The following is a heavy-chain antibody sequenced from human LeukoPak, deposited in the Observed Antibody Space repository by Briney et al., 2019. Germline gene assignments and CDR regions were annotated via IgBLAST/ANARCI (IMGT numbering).Heavy chain of an antibody. J-gene: IGHJ4*02. CDR1: GFTFSNYE. Sequence: GGSLRLSCAASGFTFSNYEMNWVRQAPGKGLEWVAYISGRGDTIYYADSVKGRFTISRDDAKSSLYLQMNSLRAEDTAVYYCARDGGTRLKYSYGYGDYWGQGTLVTVSS. CDR3: ARDGGTRLKYSYGYGDY. V-gene: IGHV3-48*03. CDR2: ISGRGDTI. D-gene: IGHD5-18*01.